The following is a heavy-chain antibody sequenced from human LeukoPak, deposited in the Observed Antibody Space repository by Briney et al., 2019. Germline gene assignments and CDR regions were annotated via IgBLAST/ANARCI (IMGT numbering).Heavy chain of an antibody. D-gene: IGHD3-10*01. Sequence: GGSLRLSCAASGFTFSSYSMNWVRQAPGKGLEWVSSISGSSSYIYYADSVKGRFTISRDNAKNSLYLQMNSLRAEDTAVYYCASFGGMDVWGQGTTVTVSS. J-gene: IGHJ6*02. CDR1: GFTFSSYS. CDR3: ASFGGMDV. V-gene: IGHV3-21*01. CDR2: ISGSSSYI.